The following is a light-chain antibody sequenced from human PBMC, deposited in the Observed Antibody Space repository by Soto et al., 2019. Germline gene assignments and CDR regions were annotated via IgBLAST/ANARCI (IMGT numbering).Light chain of an antibody. Sequence: EIVLTQSPGTLSLSPGERATLSCRASQSVSSSYLAWYQQKPGQAPRLLIYGASIRATGIPDRFCGSVSGTGFTLTISRLEPEDFAVYYCQQYGSSAWTVGQGAKVEIK. J-gene: IGKJ1*01. CDR3: QQYGSSAWT. V-gene: IGKV3-20*01. CDR2: GAS. CDR1: QSVSSSY.